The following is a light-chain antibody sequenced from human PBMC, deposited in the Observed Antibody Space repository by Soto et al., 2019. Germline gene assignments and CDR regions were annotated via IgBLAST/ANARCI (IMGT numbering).Light chain of an antibody. V-gene: IGKV3-20*01. CDR1: QTVANRY. Sequence: EIVLTQSPGTLSLSPGERATLSCRASQTVANRYFAWYQQKPGQAPRLLMYIASTRATGILDRFSGSGSGADFTVAVSRLESEDFAVYYCHQYAAVPRTFGQGTKVEVK. CDR2: IAS. J-gene: IGKJ1*01. CDR3: HQYAAVPRT.